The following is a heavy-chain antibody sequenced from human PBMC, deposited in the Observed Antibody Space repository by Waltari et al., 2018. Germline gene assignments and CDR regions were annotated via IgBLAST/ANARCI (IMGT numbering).Heavy chain of an antibody. CDR2: INPNSGGT. CDR1: GYPFTGYY. D-gene: IGHD5-12*01. CDR3: ARDGLEMATLGVFWFDP. J-gene: IGHJ5*02. Sequence: QVQLVQSGAEGKKPGASVKVSCTASGYPFTGYYMHWVRQAPGQGLEWVGWINPNSGGTNYAQKFQGRVTMTRDTSISKAYMELSRLRSDDTAVYYCARDGLEMATLGVFWFDPWGQGTLVTVSS. V-gene: IGHV1-2*02.